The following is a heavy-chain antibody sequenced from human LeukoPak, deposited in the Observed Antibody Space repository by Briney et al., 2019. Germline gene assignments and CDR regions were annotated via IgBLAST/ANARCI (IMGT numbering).Heavy chain of an antibody. D-gene: IGHD6-19*01. CDR2: ISGSGGST. V-gene: IGHV3-23*01. CDR3: AKDTRSPGIAVAGHKNWFDP. J-gene: IGHJ5*02. CDR1: GFTFSDNG. Sequence: GGSLRLSCAASGFTFSDNGMSWVRQAPGKGLGWVSIISGSGGSTYYADAVKGRFTISRDTVKNTLHLQMYNLRADDTAVYYSAKDTRSPGIAVAGHKNWFDPWGQGTLVTVSS.